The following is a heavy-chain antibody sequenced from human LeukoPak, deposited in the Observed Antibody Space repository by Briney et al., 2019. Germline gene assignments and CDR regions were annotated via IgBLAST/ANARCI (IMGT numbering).Heavy chain of an antibody. CDR1: GGSISSYY. Sequence: SETLSLTCTVSGGSISSYYWSWIRQPPGKGLEWIGHIYYSGSTNYNPSLKSRVTISVDTSKNQFSLKLSSVTAADTAVYYCARGLAFWSMYYFDYWGQGTLVTVSS. V-gene: IGHV4-59*12. J-gene: IGHJ4*02. D-gene: IGHD3-3*01. CDR2: IYYSGST. CDR3: ARGLAFWSMYYFDY.